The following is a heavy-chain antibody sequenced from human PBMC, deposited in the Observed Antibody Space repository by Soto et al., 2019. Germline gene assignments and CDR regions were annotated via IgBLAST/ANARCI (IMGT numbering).Heavy chain of an antibody. CDR2: ISSDGSDK. J-gene: IGHJ4*02. CDR3: AKGSEVARQELDY. V-gene: IGHV3-30*18. Sequence: QVQLAESGGGVVQPGRSLRLSCAASGFTFSNFGMHWVRQAPGKGLEWVAVISSDGSDKYYSDSVKGRFTISRDNSKNTLFLQMNSLRVEDTAVYYCAKGSEVARQELDYWGQGTLVTVSS. CDR1: GFTFSNFG. D-gene: IGHD2-15*01.